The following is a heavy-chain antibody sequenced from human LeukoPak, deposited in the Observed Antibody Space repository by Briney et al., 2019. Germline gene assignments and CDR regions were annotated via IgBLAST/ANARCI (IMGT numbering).Heavy chain of an antibody. Sequence: SETLSLTCTVSGGSISTYYWNWIRQPPGKGLEWIGYIYHSGSTNYNPSLQSRVTISVDTTKNQFSLNLNSVTAADTAVYYCARGGAARLHFQNWGQGTLVTVSS. CDR1: GGSISTYY. CDR2: IYHSGST. V-gene: IGHV4-59*01. J-gene: IGHJ1*01. CDR3: ARGGAARLHFQN. D-gene: IGHD6-6*01.